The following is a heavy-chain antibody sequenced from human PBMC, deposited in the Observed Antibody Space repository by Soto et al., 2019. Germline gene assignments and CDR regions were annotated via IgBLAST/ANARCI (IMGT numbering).Heavy chain of an antibody. V-gene: IGHV1-69*13. D-gene: IGHD4-17*01. Sequence: SVKVSCKASGGTFSSYAISWVRQAPGQGLEWMGGIIPIFGTANYAQKFQGRVTITADESTSTAYMELSSLRSEDTAVYYCARDAPVTTRSCYYYGMVVWGQGTTVTVSS. J-gene: IGHJ6*02. CDR2: IIPIFGTA. CDR1: GGTFSSYA. CDR3: ARDAPVTTRSCYYYGMVV.